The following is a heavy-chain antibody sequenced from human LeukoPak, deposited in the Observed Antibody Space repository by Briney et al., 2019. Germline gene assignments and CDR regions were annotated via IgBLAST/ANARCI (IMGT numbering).Heavy chain of an antibody. D-gene: IGHD6-13*01. CDR1: GGSFSGYY. V-gene: IGHV4-34*01. Sequence: SETLSLTCAVYGGSFSGYYWSWIRQPPGKGLEWIGEINHSGSTNYNPSLKGRVTISVDTSKNQFSLKLSSVTAADTAVYYCARGIAAAGNRVWSYYYYYMDVWGKGTTVTVSS. CDR3: ARGIAAAGNRVWSYYYYYMDV. CDR2: INHSGST. J-gene: IGHJ6*03.